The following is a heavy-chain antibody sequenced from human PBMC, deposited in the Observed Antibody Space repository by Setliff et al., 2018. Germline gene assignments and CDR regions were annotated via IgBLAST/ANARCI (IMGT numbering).Heavy chain of an antibody. D-gene: IGHD3-10*01. J-gene: IGHJ5*02. Sequence: LRLSCATSGFTFSIYSMNWVRQAPGKGLEWVSSITSSSTIYYADSVKGRFTISRDNAKTSLYLQMNSLRADDTAVYYCARLRAPGSHGLDPWGQGTLVTVSS. CDR2: ITSSSTI. CDR1: GFTFSIYS. CDR3: ARLRAPGSHGLDP. V-gene: IGHV3-48*01.